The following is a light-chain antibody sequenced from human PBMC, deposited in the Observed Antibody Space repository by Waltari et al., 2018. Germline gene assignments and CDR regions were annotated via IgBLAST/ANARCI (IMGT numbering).Light chain of an antibody. Sequence: QSVLTQPPSVSGAPGQTVTISCTGSSVNIGAGYDVNWYQQIPGRAPKLLIYTDNKRPSGVPVRFSGSRSGASASLAISGLQSEDEADYYCQSYDNSPVFGTGTKVIVL. V-gene: IGLV1-40*01. CDR3: QSYDNSPV. CDR1: SVNIGAGYD. CDR2: TDN. J-gene: IGLJ1*01.